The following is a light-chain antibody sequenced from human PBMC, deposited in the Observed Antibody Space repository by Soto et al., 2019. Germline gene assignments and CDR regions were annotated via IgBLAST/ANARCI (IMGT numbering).Light chain of an antibody. V-gene: IGKV3-15*01. Sequence: ELVLTQTHLNRVLSAGEGATLSCRASQSVYNNLAWYQQKPGQAPRLLIYGASTRATGIPARFSGSGSGTEFTLTVIRLQSADIAVYYCQQYNSWPPGTFGPGTKVDIK. CDR3: QQYNSWPPGT. J-gene: IGKJ3*01. CDR2: GAS. CDR1: QSVYNN.